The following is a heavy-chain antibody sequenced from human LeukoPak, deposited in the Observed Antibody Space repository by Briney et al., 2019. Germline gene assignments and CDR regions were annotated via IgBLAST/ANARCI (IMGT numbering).Heavy chain of an antibody. D-gene: IGHD4-17*01. CDR1: GFTFSSYS. CDR2: ISSSSSYI. CDR3: ARDLLRPYLYGDYGHGMDV. J-gene: IGHJ6*02. Sequence: GGSLRLSCAASGFTFSSYSMNWVRQAPGKGLEWVSSISSSSSYIYYADSVKGRFTISRDNAKNSLYLQMNSLRAEDTAVYYCARDLLRPYLYGDYGHGMDVWGQGTTVTVSS. V-gene: IGHV3-21*01.